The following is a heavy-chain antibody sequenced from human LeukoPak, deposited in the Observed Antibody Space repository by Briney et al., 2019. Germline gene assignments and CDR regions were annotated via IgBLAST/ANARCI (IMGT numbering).Heavy chain of an antibody. CDR2: IWYDGSNK. J-gene: IGHJ6*03. D-gene: IGHD3-22*01. V-gene: IGHV3-33*06. Sequence: GRSLRLSCATSRFTFSNYGMHWVRQAPGKGLEWVAVIWYDGSNKYYADSVKGRFTISRDNSKNTLYLQMNSLRAEDTAVYYCAKDSNYYDSGGYYFGDYMDVWGKGTTVTVSS. CDR1: RFTFSNYG. CDR3: AKDSNYYDSGGYYFGDYMDV.